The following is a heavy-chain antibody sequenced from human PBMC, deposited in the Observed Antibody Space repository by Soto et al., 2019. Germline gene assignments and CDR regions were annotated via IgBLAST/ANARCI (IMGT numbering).Heavy chain of an antibody. CDR3: ARVYCSGGSCYSGYFDY. CDR1: GGSISSGGYS. CDR2: IYHSGST. V-gene: IGHV4-30-2*01. J-gene: IGHJ4*02. Sequence: QLQLQESGSGLVKPSQTLSLTCAVSGGSISSGGYSWSWIRQPPGKGLEWIGYIYHSGSTYYNPSLKGRVTTSVDRSKNQFSLKLSSVTAADTAVYYCARVYCSGGSCYSGYFDYWGQGTLVTVSS. D-gene: IGHD2-15*01.